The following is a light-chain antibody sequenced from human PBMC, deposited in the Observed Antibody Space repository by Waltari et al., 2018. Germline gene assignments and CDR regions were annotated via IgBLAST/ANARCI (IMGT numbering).Light chain of an antibody. V-gene: IGLV1-51*01. Sequence: QSVLTQPPSVSAAPGQKVTISCSGSSSNIGRNYVSWYQQLPGTAPKLLIYGNNKRPSGIPDRFSGSRSGTSATLGITGLQTGDEADYYCGTWDASLSAGVFGVGTKLTVL. CDR3: GTWDASLSAGV. CDR1: SSNIGRNY. CDR2: GNN. J-gene: IGLJ2*01.